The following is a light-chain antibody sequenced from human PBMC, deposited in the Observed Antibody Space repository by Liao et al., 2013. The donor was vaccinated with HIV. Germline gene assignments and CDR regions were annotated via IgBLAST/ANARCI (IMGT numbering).Light chain of an antibody. CDR1: ALPKQY. CDR3: LAADNSGPFVV. Sequence: SYVLTQPPSVSVSPGQTARITCSGDALPKQYAYWYQQKPGQAPVLVIYKDSERPSGIPERFSGSSSGTTVTLTISGVQAEDEADYYCLAADNSGPFVVFGGGAKLTVL. J-gene: IGLJ3*02. CDR2: KDS. V-gene: IGLV3-25*03.